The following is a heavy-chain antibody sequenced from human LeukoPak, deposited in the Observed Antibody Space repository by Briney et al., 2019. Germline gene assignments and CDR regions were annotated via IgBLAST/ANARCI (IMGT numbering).Heavy chain of an antibody. CDR1: GFTFSSYW. D-gene: IGHD4-17*01. CDR3: ARDAMTTVPY. Sequence: GGSLRLSCAASGFTFSSYWISWVRQAPGKGLEWLANIKQDGSEKYYVDSVKGRFTISRDNAKNSLYLQMNSLRAEDTAVYYCARDAMTTVPYWGQGTLVTVSS. V-gene: IGHV3-7*01. CDR2: IKQDGSEK. J-gene: IGHJ4*02.